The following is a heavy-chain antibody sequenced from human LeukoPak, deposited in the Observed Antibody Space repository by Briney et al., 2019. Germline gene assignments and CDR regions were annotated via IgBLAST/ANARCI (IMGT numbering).Heavy chain of an antibody. CDR1: GGTFSSYA. Sequence: GASVKVSCKASGGTFSSYAISWVRQAPGQGLEWMGGIIPIFGTANYAQKFQGRVTITADKSTSTAYMELSSLRSEDTAVYYCARGVVPAAGDWHFDLWGRGTLVTVSS. J-gene: IGHJ2*01. D-gene: IGHD2-2*01. CDR3: ARGVVPAAGDWHFDL. CDR2: IIPIFGTA. V-gene: IGHV1-69*06.